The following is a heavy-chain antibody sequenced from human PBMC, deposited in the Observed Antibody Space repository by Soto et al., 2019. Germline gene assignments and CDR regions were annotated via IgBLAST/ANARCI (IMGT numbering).Heavy chain of an antibody. D-gene: IGHD1-1*01. V-gene: IGHV3-23*01. CDR1: GFTFSSYA. CDR2: ISGSGGST. J-gene: IGHJ4*02. Sequence: PGGSLRLSCAASGFTFSSYAMSWVRQAPGKGLEWVSAISGSGGSTYYADSVKGRFTISRDNSKNTLYLQMNSLRAEDTAVYYCARDDGVARTGIFDYWGQGTLVTVS. CDR3: ARDDGVARTGIFDY.